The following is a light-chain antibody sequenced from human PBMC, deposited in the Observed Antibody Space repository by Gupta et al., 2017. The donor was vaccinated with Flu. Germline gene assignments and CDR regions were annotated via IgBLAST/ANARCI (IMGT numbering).Light chain of an antibody. CDR1: SCINVVTYR. J-gene: IGLJ1*01. CDR2: YTSESDK. CDR3: MIWHSGAYV. Sequence: QAVLTQPSSLPASPGASARLTFTLRSCINVVTYRIYWFQQKPGSPPQYLLRYTSESDKQQGSGVPGRFSGSKDASATAGILLISGLQSEDKSDYYCMIWHSGAYVFGTGTEVTVL. V-gene: IGLV5-45*02.